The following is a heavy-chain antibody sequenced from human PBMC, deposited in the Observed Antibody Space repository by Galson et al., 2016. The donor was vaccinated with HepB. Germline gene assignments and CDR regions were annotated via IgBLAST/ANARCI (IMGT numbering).Heavy chain of an antibody. CDR3: ARVRWLEPLDY. CDR1: GFTFTTYE. CDR2: ISSYGSTI. V-gene: IGHV3-48*03. J-gene: IGHJ4*02. Sequence: SLRLSCAASGFTFTTYEMTWVRQAPGKGLEWISYISSYGSTIYYADSVKGRFTISRDNAENSLYLQMNSLRAEDTAVYYCARVRWLEPLDYWCQGTLVTVSS. D-gene: IGHD6-19*01.